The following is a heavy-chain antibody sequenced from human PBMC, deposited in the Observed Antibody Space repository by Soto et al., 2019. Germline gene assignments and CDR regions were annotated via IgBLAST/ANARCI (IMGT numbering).Heavy chain of an antibody. D-gene: IGHD3-3*01. CDR3: ARDRGVVTIFGVVIYYGMDV. V-gene: IGHV3-30-3*01. CDR2: ISYDGSNK. J-gene: IGHJ6*02. Sequence: GGSLRLSCAASGFTFSSYAMHWVRQAPGKGLEWVAVISYDGSNKYYADSVKGRFTISRDNSKNTLYLQMNSLRAEDTAVYYCARDRGVVTIFGVVIYYGMDVWGQGTTVTVSS. CDR1: GFTFSSYA.